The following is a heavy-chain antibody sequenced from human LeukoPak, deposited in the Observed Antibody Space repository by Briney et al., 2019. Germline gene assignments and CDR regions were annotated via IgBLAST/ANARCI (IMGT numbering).Heavy chain of an antibody. Sequence: SVKVFCKASGGTCRSYAISWVRQAPGQGFEWMGGIIPIFGTAYYGQKFQRRVTITADESTSTAYMELSSLRSEDTAVYYCARDITIFGVVMHFDYWGQGTLVTVSS. CDR1: GGTCRSYA. CDR2: IIPIFGTA. D-gene: IGHD3-3*01. V-gene: IGHV1-69*13. CDR3: ARDITIFGVVMHFDY. J-gene: IGHJ4*02.